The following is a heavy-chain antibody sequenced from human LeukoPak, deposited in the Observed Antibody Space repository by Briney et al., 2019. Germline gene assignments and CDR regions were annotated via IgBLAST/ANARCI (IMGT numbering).Heavy chain of an antibody. CDR2: VSGSGGST. V-gene: IGHV3-23*01. J-gene: IGHJ1*01. CDR3: ARAPSEIGGYYPEYFRH. CDR1: GFTFSSYA. Sequence: GGSMRLSCAAYGFTFSSYAMSWVRQAPGKGLEWDSGVSGSGGSTYYADSVKGRFTISRDNAKNTVSLQMNSLRAEDTGVYYCARAPSEIGGYYPEYFRHWGQGTLVTVSS. D-gene: IGHD3-22*01.